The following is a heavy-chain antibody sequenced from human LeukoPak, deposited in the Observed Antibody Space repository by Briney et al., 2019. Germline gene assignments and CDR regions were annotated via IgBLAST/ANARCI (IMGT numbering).Heavy chain of an antibody. J-gene: IGHJ4*02. CDR2: INXNGGST. CDR3: XXXXXXSVGYFDY. D-gene: IGHD1-26*01. Sequence: YXXXXVRXXXGXGLXXXSGINXNGGSTXYADSVKGXFTISRXXXXXXLXMQMNSVRDEETALYYXXXXXXXSVGYFDYWGQGTLVTVSS. V-gene: IGHV3-20*03. CDR1: YX.